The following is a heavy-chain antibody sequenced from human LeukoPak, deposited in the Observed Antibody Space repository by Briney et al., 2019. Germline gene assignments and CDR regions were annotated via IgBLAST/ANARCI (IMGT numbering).Heavy chain of an antibody. CDR2: ISGSGGST. J-gene: IGHJ4*02. Sequence: PGGSLRLSCVASGFTFSSYSMDWVRQAPGKGLEWVSAISGSGGSTYYADSVKGRFTISRDNSKNTLYLQMNSLRAEDTAVYYCAKYRAIGSWCYDYWGQGTLVTVSS. CDR1: GFTFSSYS. CDR3: AKYRAIGSWCYDY. D-gene: IGHD6-13*01. V-gene: IGHV3-23*01.